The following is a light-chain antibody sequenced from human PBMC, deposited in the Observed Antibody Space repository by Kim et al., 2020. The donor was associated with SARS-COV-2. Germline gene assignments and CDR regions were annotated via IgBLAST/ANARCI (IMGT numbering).Light chain of an antibody. CDR2: DVS. V-gene: IGLV2-11*01. J-gene: IGLJ1*01. Sequence: GQSVTISCTGTSSDVGGYNYVSWYQQHPGKAPKLMIYDVSKRPSGVPDRFSGSKSGNTASLTISGLQPEDEADYYCCSYAGSYTYVFGTGTKVTVL. CDR3: CSYAGSYTYV. CDR1: SSDVGGYNY.